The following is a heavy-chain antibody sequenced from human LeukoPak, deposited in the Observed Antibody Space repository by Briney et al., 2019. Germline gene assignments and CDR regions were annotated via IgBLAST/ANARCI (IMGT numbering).Heavy chain of an antibody. V-gene: IGHV3-53*01. J-gene: IGHJ4*02. CDR1: GFTVSSNY. Sequence: GGSLRLSCAASGFTVSSNYMSWVRQAPGKGLEWVSVIYSGGNTYHADSVQGRFTISRDNSKNTLYLQMNSLRAEDTAVYYCARASLYGSGSYYSDYWGQGTLVTVSS. CDR3: ARASLYGSGSYYSDY. D-gene: IGHD3-10*01. CDR2: IYSGGNT.